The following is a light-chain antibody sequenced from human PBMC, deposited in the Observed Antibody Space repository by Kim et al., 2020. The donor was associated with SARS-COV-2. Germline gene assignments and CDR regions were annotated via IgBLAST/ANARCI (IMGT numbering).Light chain of an antibody. J-gene: IGLJ2*01. CDR3: SSYTGSATVV. CDR2: DVN. Sequence: QSVLTQPASVSGSPGHSITISCTGTRSDIGNYNYVSWYQQHPDKAPKLLIYDVNNRPSGVSNRFSGSKSGNTASLTISGLQAEDEADYYCSSYTGSATVVFGGGTQLTVL. CDR1: RSDIGNYNY. V-gene: IGLV2-14*03.